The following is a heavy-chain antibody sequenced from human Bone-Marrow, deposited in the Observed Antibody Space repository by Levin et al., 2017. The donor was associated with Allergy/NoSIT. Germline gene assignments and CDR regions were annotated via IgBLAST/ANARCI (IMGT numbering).Heavy chain of an antibody. CDR2: IVVGSGNT. D-gene: IGHD6-19*01. Sequence: SVKVSCKASGFTFTSSAVQWVRQARGQRLEWIGWIVVGSGNTNYAQKFQERVTITRDMSTSTAYMELSSLRSEDTAVYYCAASSSGCPGASCYFDYWGQGTLVTVSS. CDR1: GFTFTSSA. J-gene: IGHJ4*02. CDR3: AASSSGCPGASCYFDY. V-gene: IGHV1-58*01.